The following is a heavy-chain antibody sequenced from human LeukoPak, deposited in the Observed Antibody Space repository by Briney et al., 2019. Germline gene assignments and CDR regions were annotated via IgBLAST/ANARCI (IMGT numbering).Heavy chain of an antibody. J-gene: IGHJ5*02. V-gene: IGHV4-59*01. CDR1: GGSISSYY. D-gene: IGHD3-3*01. Sequence: PSATLSLTCTVSGGSISSYYWSWIRQPPGKGLEWIGYIYYSGSTNYNPSLKSRVTISVDTSKNQFSLKLSSVTAADTAVYYCARSRGFGVVISNWFDPWGQGTLVTVSS. CDR3: ARSRGFGVVISNWFDP. CDR2: IYYSGST.